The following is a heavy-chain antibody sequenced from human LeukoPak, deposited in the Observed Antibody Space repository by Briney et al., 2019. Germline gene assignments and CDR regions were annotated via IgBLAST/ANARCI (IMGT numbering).Heavy chain of an antibody. CDR1: GGSISSGGYS. V-gene: IGHV4-30-2*05. D-gene: IGHD3-10*01. Sequence: PSETLSLTCAVSGGSISSGGYSWSWIRQPPGKGLEWIGYIYHSGSTYYNPSLKSRVTISIDTSKNQFSLKLSSVTAADTAVYYCARDPLLWFGELFSYYGMDVWGQGTTVPVSS. J-gene: IGHJ6*02. CDR2: IYHSGST. CDR3: ARDPLLWFGELFSYYGMDV.